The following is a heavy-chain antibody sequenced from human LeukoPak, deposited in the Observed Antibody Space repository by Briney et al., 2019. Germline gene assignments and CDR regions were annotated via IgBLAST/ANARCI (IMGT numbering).Heavy chain of an antibody. CDR3: ASPAVVVVATDAFDI. CDR2: ISNSSSYI. V-gene: IGHV3-21*01. Sequence: GGSLRLSCAASGFTFSSYSMNWVRQAPGKGLEWVSSISNSSSYIYYADSVKGRFTISRDNAKNSLYLQMNSLRAEDTAVYYCASPAVVVVATDAFDIWGQGTMVTVSS. D-gene: IGHD2-15*01. J-gene: IGHJ3*02. CDR1: GFTFSSYS.